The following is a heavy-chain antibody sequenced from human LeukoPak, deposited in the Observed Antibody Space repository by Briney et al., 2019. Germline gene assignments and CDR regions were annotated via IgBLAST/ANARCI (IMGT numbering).Heavy chain of an antibody. CDR1: GFTFSDYA. CDR3: AKASATGEGYYFYYMDV. Sequence: GGSLRLSCAASGFASGFTFSDYAVSWVRQAPGKGPEWVASVNGRGATTYYADSVRGRFTISRDNSKNTLYPQMISLGADDTAIYFCAKASATGEGYYFYYMDVWGKGTTVTVSS. CDR2: VNGRGATT. J-gene: IGHJ6*03. D-gene: IGHD7-27*01. V-gene: IGHV3-23*01.